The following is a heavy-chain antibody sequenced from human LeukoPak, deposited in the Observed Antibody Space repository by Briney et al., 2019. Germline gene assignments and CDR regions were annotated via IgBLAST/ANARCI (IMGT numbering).Heavy chain of an antibody. D-gene: IGHD3-10*01. CDR1: GGSIRGGGYY. V-gene: IGHV4-31*03. Sequence: SETLSLTCTVSGGSIRGGGYYWSWIRQHPGKGLEWIGHIYYSGSTSYNPSLKSRAAISVDMSENHFSLKLTSVTAADTAIYYCARSPYDGGFGEFNGDYWGQGTLVTVSS. CDR2: IYYSGST. CDR3: ARSPYDGGFGEFNGDY. J-gene: IGHJ4*02.